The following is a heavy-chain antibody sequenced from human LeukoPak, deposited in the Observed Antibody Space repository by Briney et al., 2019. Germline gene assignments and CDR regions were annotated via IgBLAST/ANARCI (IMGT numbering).Heavy chain of an antibody. Sequence: SQTLSLTCAVSGGSISSGGYSWSWIRQPPGKGLEWIGYIYHSGSTYYNPSLKSRVTISVDRSKNQFSLKLSSVTAADTAVYYCARGLGAVAGNYYLDYWGQGTLVTVSS. J-gene: IGHJ4*02. CDR2: IYHSGST. CDR3: ARGLGAVAGNYYLDY. D-gene: IGHD6-19*01. V-gene: IGHV4-30-2*01. CDR1: GGSISSGGYS.